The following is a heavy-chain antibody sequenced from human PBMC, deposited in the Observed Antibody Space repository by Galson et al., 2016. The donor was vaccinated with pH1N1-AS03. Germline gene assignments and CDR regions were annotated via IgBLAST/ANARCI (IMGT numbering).Heavy chain of an antibody. V-gene: IGHV1-2*04. CDR3: ARGPRGPCTSTTCPTAYYFGMDV. Sequence: SVKVSCKASGYIFTGFYVHWVRQAPGQGLEWMGWINPNSGVTNYAQKFQAWVTMTRDTSISTAYMELYGLKSDDTAVYYCARGPRGPCTSTTCPTAYYFGMDVWGQGTTVIVSS. J-gene: IGHJ6*02. D-gene: IGHD2-2*01. CDR2: INPNSGVT. CDR1: GYIFTGFY.